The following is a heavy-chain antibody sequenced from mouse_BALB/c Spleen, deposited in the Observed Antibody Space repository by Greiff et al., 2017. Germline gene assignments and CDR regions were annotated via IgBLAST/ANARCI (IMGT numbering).Heavy chain of an antibody. CDR3: ARWSNHDNY. D-gene: IGHD2-5*01. CDR1: GYAFSSYW. Sequence: QVQLKQSGAELVRPGSSVKISCKASGYAFSSYWMNWVKQRPGQGLEWIGQIYPGDGDTNYNGKFKGKATLTADKSSSTDYMQLSSLTYEDSAVYFCARWSNHDNYWGQGTTLTVSS. CDR2: IYPGDGDT. J-gene: IGHJ2*01. V-gene: IGHV1-80*01.